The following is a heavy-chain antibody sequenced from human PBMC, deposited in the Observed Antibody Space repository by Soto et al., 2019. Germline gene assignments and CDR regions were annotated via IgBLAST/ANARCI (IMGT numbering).Heavy chain of an antibody. CDR2: INHSGST. V-gene: IGHV4-34*01. Sequence: SETLSLTCAVYGGSFSGYYWSWIRQPPGKGLEWIGEINHSGSTNYNPSLKSRVTISVDTSKNQFSLKLSSVTAADTAVYYCARGTRGYCSSTSCYGPRSYYYYMDVWGKGTTVTVSS. J-gene: IGHJ6*03. CDR3: ARGTRGYCSSTSCYGPRSYYYYMDV. D-gene: IGHD2-2*01. CDR1: GGSFSGYY.